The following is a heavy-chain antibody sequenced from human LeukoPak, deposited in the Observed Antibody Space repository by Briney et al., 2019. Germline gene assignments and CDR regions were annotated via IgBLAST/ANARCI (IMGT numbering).Heavy chain of an antibody. D-gene: IGHD5-18*01. Sequence: SETLSPTCAVSGGSISSGGYSWSWIRQPPGKGLEWIGYIYHSGSTYYNPSLKSRVTISVDRSKNQFSLKLSSVTAADTAVYYCARVRYSYGYDYWGQGTLVTVSS. V-gene: IGHV4-30-2*01. CDR2: IYHSGST. CDR3: ARVRYSYGYDY. J-gene: IGHJ4*02. CDR1: GGSISSGGYS.